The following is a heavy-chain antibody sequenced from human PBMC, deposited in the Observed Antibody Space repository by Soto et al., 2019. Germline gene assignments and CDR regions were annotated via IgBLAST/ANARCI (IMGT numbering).Heavy chain of an antibody. CDR1: GGSFSGYY. J-gene: IGHJ2*01. D-gene: IGHD6-13*01. CDR3: ARVRGRFSNSWSGYWYFDL. Sequence: QVQLQQWGAGLLKPSETLSLTCAVYGGSFSGYYWSWIRQPPGKGLEWIGEINHSGSTNYNPSVTSRVPKSADTSKTQFSMKLSSVTDADTAVYYCARVRGRFSNSWSGYWYFDLGGRGTLVTVSS. CDR2: INHSGST. V-gene: IGHV4-34*01.